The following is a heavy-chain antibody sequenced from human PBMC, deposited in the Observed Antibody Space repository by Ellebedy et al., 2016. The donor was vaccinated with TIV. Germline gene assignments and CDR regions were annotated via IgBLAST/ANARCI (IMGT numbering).Heavy chain of an antibody. V-gene: IGHV1-8*01. J-gene: IGHJ3*02. D-gene: IGHD6-19*01. CDR1: GYTFTNYD. CDR2: MNPNSGNT. CDR3: ASGGIAVADDAFDI. Sequence: ASVKVSXKASGYTFTNYDISWVRQATGQGLVWMGWMNPNSGNTGYAQKFQGRVTMTRNTSISTAYMELSSLRYEDTAVYYCASGGIAVADDAFDIWGQGTMVTVSS.